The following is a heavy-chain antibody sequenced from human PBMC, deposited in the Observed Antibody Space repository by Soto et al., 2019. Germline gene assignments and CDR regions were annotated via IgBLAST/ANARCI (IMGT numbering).Heavy chain of an antibody. Sequence: SVKVSCKASGGTFSSYAISWVRQAPGQGLEWMGGIIPIFGTANYAQKFQGRVTITADESTSTAYMELSSLRSEDTAVYYCARDRASWIQLWKGNCYFDYWGQGTLVTVSS. J-gene: IGHJ4*02. CDR1: GGTFSSYA. CDR2: IIPIFGTA. V-gene: IGHV1-69*13. CDR3: ARDRASWIQLWKGNCYFDY. D-gene: IGHD5-18*01.